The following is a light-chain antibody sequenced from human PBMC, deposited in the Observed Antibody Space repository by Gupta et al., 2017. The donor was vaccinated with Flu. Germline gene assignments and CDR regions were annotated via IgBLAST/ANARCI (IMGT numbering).Light chain of an antibody. V-gene: IGKV3-20*01. J-gene: IGKJ1*01. CDR2: GAS. Sequence: EFVLTQSPGTLSSSPGERATLSCRASQSARSNYLAWYQQKPGQAPRLLIYGASNRASGIPDRFSGSGSGTDFTLTISRLEPEDFAVYYCQQFDTSSWTFGQGTKVDIK. CDR1: QSARSNY. CDR3: QQFDTSSWT.